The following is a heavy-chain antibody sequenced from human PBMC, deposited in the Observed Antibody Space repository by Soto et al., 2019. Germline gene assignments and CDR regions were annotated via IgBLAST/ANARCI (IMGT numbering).Heavy chain of an antibody. Sequence: PSETLSLTCAVYGGSFSGYYWSWIRQPPGKGLEWIGEINHSGSTNYNPSLKSRVTISVDTSKNQFSLKLSSVTAAATAVYYCARGRDIVVVVAATRDAFDIWGQGRMVTVSS. J-gene: IGHJ3*02. CDR1: GGSFSGYY. CDR3: ARGRDIVVVVAATRDAFDI. V-gene: IGHV4-34*01. CDR2: INHSGST. D-gene: IGHD2-15*01.